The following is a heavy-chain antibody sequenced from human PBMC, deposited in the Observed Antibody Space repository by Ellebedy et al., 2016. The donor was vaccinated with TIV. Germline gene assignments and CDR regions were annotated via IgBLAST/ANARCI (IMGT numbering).Heavy chain of an antibody. CDR2: IYYIGNT. CDR1: GGSISSFY. V-gene: IGHV4-59*08. J-gene: IGHJ4*02. Sequence: MPSETLSLTCTVSGGSISSFYWSWIRQPPGKGLEWIGYIYYIGNTNSNPSLKSRVTISLDTSKNQFSLKLSSVTAADTAVYYCARQGVTAARALDYWGQGTLVTVSS. CDR3: ARQGVTAARALDY. D-gene: IGHD2-21*02.